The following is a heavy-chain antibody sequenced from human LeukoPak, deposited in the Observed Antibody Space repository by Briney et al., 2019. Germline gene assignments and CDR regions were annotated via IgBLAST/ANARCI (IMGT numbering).Heavy chain of an antibody. V-gene: IGHV3-23*01. CDR3: AKRGMTTIKEGFNY. CDR1: GFTFSDYA. J-gene: IGHJ4*02. CDR2: NSGSGKST. Sequence: GGSLRLSCAASGFTFSDYAMSWVRQAPGKGLEWVSANSGSGKSTYYADSVKGRFTISRDNSKNTLYLQMNSLRAEDTAVYYCAKRGMTTIKEGFNYWGQGTLVTVSS. D-gene: IGHD5-24*01.